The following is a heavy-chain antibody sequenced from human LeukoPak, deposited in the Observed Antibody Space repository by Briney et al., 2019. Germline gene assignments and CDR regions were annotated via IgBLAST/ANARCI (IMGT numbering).Heavy chain of an antibody. CDR3: ARVVWFGESYAFDI. Sequence: SLKVSCKASGYIVASYYVNIGAGAPSQGLEWMGWINPNSGGTNYAQKFQGRVTMTRDTSIRTAYMELSRLRSDDTAVYYCARVVWFGESYAFDIWGQGTMVTVSS. J-gene: IGHJ3*02. CDR2: INPNSGGT. D-gene: IGHD3-10*01. V-gene: IGHV1-2*02. CDR1: GYIVASYY.